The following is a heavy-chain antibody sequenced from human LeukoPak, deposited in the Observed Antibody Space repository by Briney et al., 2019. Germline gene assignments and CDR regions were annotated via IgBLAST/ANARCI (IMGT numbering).Heavy chain of an antibody. J-gene: IGHJ4*02. CDR3: ARAGHNSNSGGYDF. CDR2: IDPDTGDT. D-gene: IGHD3-22*01. V-gene: IGHV1-2*02. CDR1: GYTFIDHY. Sequence: ASVKVSCKPAGYTFIDHYLHWVRQAPGQGLESLGWIDPDTGDTNYPQKFQGRVTMTRDTSSSTAYMELNRLRSDDTAVYYCARAGHNSNSGGYDFWGLGTLVTVSS.